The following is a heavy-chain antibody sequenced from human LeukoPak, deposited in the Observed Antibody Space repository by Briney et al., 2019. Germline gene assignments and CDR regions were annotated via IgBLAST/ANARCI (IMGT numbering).Heavy chain of an antibody. J-gene: IGHJ4*02. Sequence: GGSLRLSCAASGFTFDDYGMSWVRQAPGKGLEWVSGINWNGGSTGYADSVKGRFTISRDNAKNSLYLLMNSLRAEDTALYYCARGYRRYYFDYWGQGTLVTVSS. CDR3: ARGYRRYYFDY. CDR1: GFTFDDYG. CDR2: INWNGGST. V-gene: IGHV3-20*04. D-gene: IGHD1-14*01.